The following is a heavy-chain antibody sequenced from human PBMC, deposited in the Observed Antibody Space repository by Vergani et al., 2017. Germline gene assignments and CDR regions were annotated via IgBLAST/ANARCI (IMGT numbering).Heavy chain of an antibody. Sequence: QVQLQESGPGLVKPSETLSLTCTVSGGSVSSGSYYWSWIRQPPGKGLEWIGYIYYSGSTNYNPSLKSRVTISVDTSKNQFSLKLSSVTAADTAVYYCARDNSAAAAGTYYYYYGMDVWGQGTTVTVSS. J-gene: IGHJ6*02. V-gene: IGHV4-61*01. CDR1: GGSVSSGSYY. CDR2: IYYSGST. D-gene: IGHD6-13*01. CDR3: ARDNSAAAAGTYYYYYGMDV.